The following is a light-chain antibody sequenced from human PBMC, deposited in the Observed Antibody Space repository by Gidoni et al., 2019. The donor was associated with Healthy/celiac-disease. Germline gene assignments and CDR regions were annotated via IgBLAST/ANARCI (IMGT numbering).Light chain of an antibody. CDR1: SSDFGGYNY. V-gene: IGLV2-14*01. Sequence: QSALTQPASVSGSPGQSITISCTATSSDFGGYNYFSWYQPHPGKAPKLMIYDVSNRPSGVSNRFSGSKSGNTASLTISGLQAEDEADYYCSSYTSSSTDVVFGGGTKLTVL. CDR2: DVS. J-gene: IGLJ2*01. CDR3: SSYTSSSTDVV.